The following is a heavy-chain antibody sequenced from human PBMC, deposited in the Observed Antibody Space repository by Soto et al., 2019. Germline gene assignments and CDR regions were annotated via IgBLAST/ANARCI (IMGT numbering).Heavy chain of an antibody. CDR3: ARDKVVPAAIWFDP. CDR1: GGSISSYN. Sequence: SETLSLACHVSGGSISSYNWRWIKQPAGKGLEWIGRIYTSGSTNYNPSLKSRVTMSVDTSKNQFSLKLSSVTAADTAGYYCARDKVVPAAIWFDPWGQGTLVTFS. J-gene: IGHJ5*02. CDR2: IYTSGST. V-gene: IGHV4-4*07. D-gene: IGHD2-2*01.